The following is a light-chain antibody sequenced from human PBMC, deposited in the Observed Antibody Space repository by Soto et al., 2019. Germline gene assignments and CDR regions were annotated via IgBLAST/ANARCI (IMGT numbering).Light chain of an antibody. CDR1: AIDVGSYRY. V-gene: IGLV2-14*01. J-gene: IGLJ1*01. Sequence: QSALTQPASVSGSPGQSITISCTGTAIDVGSYRYVSWYQQHPGKAPKLMIYEVSNRPSGVSNRFSGSKSGNTASLIISGLQAEDEADYYCSSYTSSSTYVFGTGTKV. CDR2: EVS. CDR3: SSYTSSSTYV.